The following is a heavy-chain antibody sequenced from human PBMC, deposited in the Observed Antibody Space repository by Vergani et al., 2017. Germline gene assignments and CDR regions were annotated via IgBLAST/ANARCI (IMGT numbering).Heavy chain of an antibody. D-gene: IGHD5/OR15-5a*01. CDR3: ARDVVSTTPLHGMDV. CDR1: GGSISSSSYY. CDR2: AHRSGTT. V-gene: IGHV4-39*07. J-gene: IGHJ6*02. Sequence: QLQLQESGPGLVKPSETLSLTCTVSGGSISSSSYYWGWIRQTPGKGLEWIGSAHRSGTTYYNPSLKSRVTMSIDMSKNQISLKLSSVTAADTAIYYCARDVVSTTPLHGMDVWGQGTAVTVSS.